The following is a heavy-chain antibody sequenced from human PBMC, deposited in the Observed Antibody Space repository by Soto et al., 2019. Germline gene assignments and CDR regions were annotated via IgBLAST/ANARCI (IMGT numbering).Heavy chain of an antibody. V-gene: IGHV4-59*08. D-gene: IGHD3-3*02. Sequence: SETLSLTCTVSGGSISSYYWSWIRQPPGKGLEWIGYIYYSGSTNYNPSLKSRVTISVDTSKNQFSLKLSSVTAADTAVYYCVRHSSFLELVLDAFDVWGQGTMVTVSS. CDR3: VRHSSFLELVLDAFDV. J-gene: IGHJ3*01. CDR1: GGSISSYY. CDR2: IYYSGST.